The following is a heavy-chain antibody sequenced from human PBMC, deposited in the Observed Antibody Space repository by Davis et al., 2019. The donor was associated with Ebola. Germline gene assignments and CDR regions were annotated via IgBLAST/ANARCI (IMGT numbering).Heavy chain of an antibody. D-gene: IGHD6-19*01. Sequence: GSLRLSCAASGFTFSSYAMHWVRQAPGKGLEWVAVISYDGSNKYYADSVKGRFTISRDNSKNTLYLQMNSLRAEDTAVYYCARGASSGWSADYWGQGTLVTVSS. J-gene: IGHJ4*02. V-gene: IGHV3-30-3*01. CDR1: GFTFSSYA. CDR3: ARGASSGWSADY. CDR2: ISYDGSNK.